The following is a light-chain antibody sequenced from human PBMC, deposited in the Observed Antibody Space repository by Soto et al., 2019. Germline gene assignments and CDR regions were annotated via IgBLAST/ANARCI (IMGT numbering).Light chain of an antibody. J-gene: IGLJ1*01. CDR2: ILG. CDR3: CSYAGSYTFV. Sequence: QSVLTQLRSVSGSPGQSVTISCTGTSSDVGGYNYVSWYQQHPGKAPKLIIYILGTRRLGVPVRFSGAKSANTATLTISGLQAEDEAQYYCCSYAGSYTFVFGSGTKVTVL. CDR1: SSDVGGYNY. V-gene: IGLV2-11*01.